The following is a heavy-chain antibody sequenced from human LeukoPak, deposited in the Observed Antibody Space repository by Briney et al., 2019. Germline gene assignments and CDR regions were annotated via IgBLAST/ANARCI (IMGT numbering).Heavy chain of an antibody. CDR3: ARQNRALDAFDI. Sequence: SETLSLTCTVSGGSISSYYWSWIRQPPGKGLEWIGYIYYSGSTNYNPSLKSRVTISVDTSKNQFSLKLSSVTAADTAVYYCARQNRALDAFDIWGQGTMVTVSS. D-gene: IGHD3-10*01. CDR1: GGSISSYY. J-gene: IGHJ3*02. V-gene: IGHV4-59*08. CDR2: IYYSGST.